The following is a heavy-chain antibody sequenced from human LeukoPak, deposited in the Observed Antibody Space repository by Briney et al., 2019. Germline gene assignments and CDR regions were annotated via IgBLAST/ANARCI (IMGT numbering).Heavy chain of an antibody. CDR2: IYSGGET. CDR3: VRDYSNFVQGD. D-gene: IGHD4-11*01. V-gene: IGHV4-39*02. J-gene: IGHJ4*02. Sequence: LETLSLTCTVSGDSISSSHYYWGWIRQSPGKGLEWIGSIYSGGETHYNPSLNSRVTIFLDTSKNRFSLNLISVTATDTAVYYCVRDYSNFVQGDWGQGTLVTVSS. CDR1: GDSISSSHYY.